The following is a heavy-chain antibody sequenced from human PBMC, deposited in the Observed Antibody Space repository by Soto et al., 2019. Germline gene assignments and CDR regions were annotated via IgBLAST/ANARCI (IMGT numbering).Heavy chain of an antibody. Sequence: ASVKVSCKASGYTFTGYYMHWVRQAPGQWLEWMGWINPNSGGTNYAQKFQGWVTMTRDTSISTAYMELSRLRSDDTAVYYCARDRRIAARPDDYYYGMDVWGQGTTVTVSS. CDR1: GYTFTGYY. D-gene: IGHD6-6*01. CDR2: INPNSGGT. V-gene: IGHV1-2*04. CDR3: ARDRRIAARPDDYYYGMDV. J-gene: IGHJ6*02.